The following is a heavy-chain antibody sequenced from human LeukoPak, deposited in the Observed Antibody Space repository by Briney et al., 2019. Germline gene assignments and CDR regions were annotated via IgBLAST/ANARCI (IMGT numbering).Heavy chain of an antibody. CDR1: GFTFGSYW. D-gene: IGHD3-3*01. V-gene: IGHV3-7*01. CDR2: IRQDGSEK. CDR3: VRDEGVDRFGVVIEEYFDF. J-gene: IGHJ4*02. Sequence: PGGSLRLSCAASGFTFGSYWMSWVRQAPGKGLEWVANIRQDGSEKYYVDSVKGRFTISRDNAKDSLYLQMNSLRAEDTAVYYCVRDEGVDRFGVVIEEYFDFWGQGTLVTVSS.